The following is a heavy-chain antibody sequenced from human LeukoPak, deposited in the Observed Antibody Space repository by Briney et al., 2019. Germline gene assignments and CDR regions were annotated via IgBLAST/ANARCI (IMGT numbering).Heavy chain of an antibody. V-gene: IGHV1-18*01. D-gene: IGHD3-3*01. CDR1: GYTFTSYG. CDR2: ISAYNGNT. CDR3: ARARSPDYDFWSGYGTPYDY. J-gene: IGHJ4*02. Sequence: ASVKVSCKASGYTFTSYGISWVRQAPGQGLEWMGWISAYNGNTNYAQKLQGRVTMTTDTSTSTAYMELRSLRSDDTAVYYYARARSPDYDFWSGYGTPYDYWGQGTLVTVSS.